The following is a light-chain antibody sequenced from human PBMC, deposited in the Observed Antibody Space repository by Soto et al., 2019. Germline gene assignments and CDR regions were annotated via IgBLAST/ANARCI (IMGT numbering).Light chain of an antibody. J-gene: IGKJ1*01. V-gene: IGKV1-5*01. CDR1: QSISSW. CDR3: QQYNSYSWT. CDR2: DAS. Sequence: DIQMTQSPSTLSASVGDRVTITCRASQSISSWLAWYQQKPGKAPKLLIYDASSLESGVPSRFSGSGSWTEFTLTISSLQPEDVATYYCQQYNSYSWTFGQGTKVEIK.